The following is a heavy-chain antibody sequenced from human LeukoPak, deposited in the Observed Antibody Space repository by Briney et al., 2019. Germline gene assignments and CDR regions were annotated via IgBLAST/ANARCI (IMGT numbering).Heavy chain of an antibody. V-gene: IGHV3-30*03. J-gene: IGHJ4*01. D-gene: IGHD3-10*01. Sequence: GGSLRLSCAASGFSFNKYGMHWVRQIAGKGLEWVALISFDGRSIYYRDSVKGRFTISRDNSRNTLYLQMDSLRAVDTAVYYCASLGGGFFGEFFQRPSDYWGQGTLVTVSS. CDR2: ISFDGRSI. CDR3: ASLGGGFFGEFFQRPSDY. CDR1: GFSFNKYG.